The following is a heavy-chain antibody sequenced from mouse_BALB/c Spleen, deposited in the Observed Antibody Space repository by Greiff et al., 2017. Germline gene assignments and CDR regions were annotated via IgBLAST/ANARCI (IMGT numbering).Heavy chain of an antibody. V-gene: IGHV14-4*02. CDR3: NAGGNYYAMDY. CDR1: GFNIKDYY. D-gene: IGHD1-1*02. Sequence: VQLQQSGAELVRSGASVKLSCTASGFNIKDYYMHWVKQRPEQGLEWIGWIDPENGDTEYAPKFQGKATMTADTSSNTAYLQLSSLTSEDTAVYDCNAGGNYYAMDYWGQGTSVTVSS. CDR2: IDPENGDT. J-gene: IGHJ4*01.